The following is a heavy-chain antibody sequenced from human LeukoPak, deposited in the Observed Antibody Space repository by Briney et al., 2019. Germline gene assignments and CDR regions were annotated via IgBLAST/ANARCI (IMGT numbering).Heavy chain of an antibody. CDR3: ARDPVGGSTIFDS. V-gene: IGHV6-1*01. D-gene: IGHD1-26*01. CDR1: GDSVSSDSAA. J-gene: IGHJ4*02. CDR2: TYFRSKWYY. Sequence: SQTLSLTCAISGDSVSSDSAAWNWIRQSPSRGLEWLARTYFRSKWYYDYALAVKGRLTINPDTSKNQFSLQLNSVTPADTAVYFCARDPVGGSTIFDSWGQGTLVTVSS.